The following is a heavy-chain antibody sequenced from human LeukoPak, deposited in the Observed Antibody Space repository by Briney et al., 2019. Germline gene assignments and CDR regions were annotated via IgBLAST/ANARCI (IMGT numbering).Heavy chain of an antibody. Sequence: ASVKVSCKASGYTFTSYYMHCGRQAPGQGVEWMGIINPSGGSTSYAQKFQCRVTMTRDTSTSTVYMELSSLRSEDTAVYYCARGEAARPGSGYYYYYYMDVWGKGTTVTVSS. CDR3: ARGEAARPGSGYYYYYYMDV. D-gene: IGHD6-6*01. J-gene: IGHJ6*03. V-gene: IGHV1-46*01. CDR2: INPSGGST. CDR1: GYTFTSYY.